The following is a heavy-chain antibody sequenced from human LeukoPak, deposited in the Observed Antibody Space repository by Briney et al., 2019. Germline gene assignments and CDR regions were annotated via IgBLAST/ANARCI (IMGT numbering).Heavy chain of an antibody. CDR1: GFSSSSFA. J-gene: IGHJ5*02. CDR2: MKGGGGDT. CDR3: ARASWVSDADAVS. V-gene: IGHV3-23*01. D-gene: IGHD3-10*01. Sequence: GGSLRPSCAPSGFSSSSFAMSWVGQAPVRGLEWVSSMKGGGGDTYYADFVKGRFTLSRDYSRNTVYLQLNSLRVEDTAVYYCARASWVSDADAVSWGQGTLVTVSS.